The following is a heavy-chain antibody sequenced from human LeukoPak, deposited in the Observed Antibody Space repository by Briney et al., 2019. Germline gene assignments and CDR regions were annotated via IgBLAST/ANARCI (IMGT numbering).Heavy chain of an antibody. J-gene: IGHJ1*01. CDR1: GFTFSSYG. V-gene: IGHV3-30*03. CDR3: SREYFDWL. CDR2: ISYDGSNK. D-gene: IGHD3-9*01. Sequence: GGSLRLSCAASGFTFSSYGMHWVRQAPGKGLEWVAVISYDGSNKYYGDSVKGRFTISRDNSKNTLYLQMNSLRAEDTAVYYCSREYFDWLWGQGTLVTVSS.